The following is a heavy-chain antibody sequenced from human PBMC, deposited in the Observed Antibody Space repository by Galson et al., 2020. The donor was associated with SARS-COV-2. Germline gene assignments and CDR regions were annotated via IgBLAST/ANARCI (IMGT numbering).Heavy chain of an antibody. V-gene: IGHV3-30*03. D-gene: IGHD4-17*01. CDR2: ISYDGSDK. CDR3: AFYGDSGSADH. Sequence: GESLKISCAASGFIFINYGMHWVRQAPGTGLEWVAVISYDGSDKQYADSLKGRFTISRDDSKNTVYLQIDSLRPEDTAVYYCAFYGDSGSADHWGQGTLVSVSS. J-gene: IGHJ5*02. CDR1: GFIFINYG.